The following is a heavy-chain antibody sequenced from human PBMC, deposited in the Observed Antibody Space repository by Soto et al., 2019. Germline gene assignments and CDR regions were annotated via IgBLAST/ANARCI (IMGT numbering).Heavy chain of an antibody. Sequence: QVQLQESGPGLVKPSQTLSLTCTVSGGSISSGGYYWSWIRQHPGKGLEWIGYIYYSGSTYYNPSLKSRVTISVDTSKNQFSLKLSSVTAADTAVYYCARDPREFRTRDYGMDVWGQGTTVTVSS. CDR3: ARDPREFRTRDYGMDV. CDR1: GGSISSGGYY. V-gene: IGHV4-31*03. CDR2: IYYSGST. J-gene: IGHJ6*02. D-gene: IGHD4-17*01.